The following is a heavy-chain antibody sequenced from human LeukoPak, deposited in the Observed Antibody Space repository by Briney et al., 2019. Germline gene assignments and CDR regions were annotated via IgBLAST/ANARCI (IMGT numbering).Heavy chain of an antibody. J-gene: IGHJ3*02. CDR2: IKQDGSEK. CDR3: ARDLYYDSSGYYWPGVFDI. CDR1: GFTFDDYG. Sequence: GGSLRLSCAASGFTFDDYGMSWVRQAPGKGLEWVANIKQDGSEKYYVDSVKGRFTISRDNAKNSLYLQMNSLRAEDTAVYYCARDLYYDSSGYYWPGVFDIWGQGTMVTVSS. V-gene: IGHV3-7*01. D-gene: IGHD3-22*01.